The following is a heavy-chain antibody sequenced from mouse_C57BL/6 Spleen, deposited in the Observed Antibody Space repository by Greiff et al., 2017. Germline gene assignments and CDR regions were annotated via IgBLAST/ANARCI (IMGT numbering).Heavy chain of an antibody. D-gene: IGHD2-3*01. Sequence: QVHVQQSGAELVRPGASVTLSCKASGYTFTDSEMHWVKQTPVHGLEWIGAIDPETGGTAYNQKFKGKAILTADKSSSTAYMELRRLTSADSAVYYCTRYLYDGYYPYYFDYWGQGTTLTVSS. CDR1: GYTFTDSE. J-gene: IGHJ2*01. CDR3: TRYLYDGYYPYYFDY. V-gene: IGHV1-15*01. CDR2: IDPETGGT.